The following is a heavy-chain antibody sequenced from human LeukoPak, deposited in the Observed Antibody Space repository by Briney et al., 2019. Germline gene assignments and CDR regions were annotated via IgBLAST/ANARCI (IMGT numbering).Heavy chain of an antibody. D-gene: IGHD3-10*01. V-gene: IGHV4-59*08. CDR3: ARHASSLWFGDD. CDR2: IYYSGST. J-gene: IGHJ4*02. CDR1: GGSISSYY. Sequence: KSSETLSLTCTVSGGSISSYYWSWIRQLPGKGLEWIGYIYYSGSTNYNPSLKSRVTISVDTSKNQFSLKLSSVTAADTAVYYCARHASSLWFGDDWGQGTLVTVSS.